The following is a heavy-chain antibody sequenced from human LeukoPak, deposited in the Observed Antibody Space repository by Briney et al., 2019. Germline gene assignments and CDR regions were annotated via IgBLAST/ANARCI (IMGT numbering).Heavy chain of an antibody. Sequence: PGRSLRLSCAVSGFNFERFGMHWVRQAPGKGLEWVAFIRYDGSNKYYADSVKGRFTISRDNSKNTLYLQMNSLRAEDTAVYYCAKGKNTGSYLSHVDYWGQGTLVTVSS. CDR2: IRYDGSNK. D-gene: IGHD3-10*01. V-gene: IGHV3-30*02. J-gene: IGHJ4*02. CDR1: GFNFERFG. CDR3: AKGKNTGSYLSHVDY.